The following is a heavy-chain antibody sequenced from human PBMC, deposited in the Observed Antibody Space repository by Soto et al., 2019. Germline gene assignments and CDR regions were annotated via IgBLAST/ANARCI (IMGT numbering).Heavy chain of an antibody. CDR3: AKHPRALLTFDY. J-gene: IGHJ4*02. V-gene: IGHV3-23*04. CDR1: GFIFSNYV. CDR2: ISDSGGTS. D-gene: IGHD1-26*01. Sequence: EVQLVDSGGGLVQPGGSLRLSCAASGFIFSNYVMSWVRQAPGKGLEWVSSISDSGGTSYYADSVKGRFTISRDNSKNTLYLQMNSLRAEDTAIYDCAKHPRALLTFDYWGQGTLVTVSS.